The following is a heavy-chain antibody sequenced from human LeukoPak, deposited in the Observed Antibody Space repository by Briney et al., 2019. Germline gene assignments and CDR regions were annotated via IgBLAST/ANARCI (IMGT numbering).Heavy chain of an antibody. D-gene: IGHD3-9*01. CDR2: IDPSDSYT. J-gene: IGHJ3*02. CDR1: GSIFTSYW. CDR3: ARRLFQTGYDAFDI. V-gene: IGHV5-10-1*01. Sequence: KPGASLQISCQGSGSIFTSYWIGWGRQLPGKGLEWMGRIDPSDSYTNYSPSFQGHVTISADKSISTAYLQWSSLKASDTAMYYCARRLFQTGYDAFDIWGQGTMVTVSS.